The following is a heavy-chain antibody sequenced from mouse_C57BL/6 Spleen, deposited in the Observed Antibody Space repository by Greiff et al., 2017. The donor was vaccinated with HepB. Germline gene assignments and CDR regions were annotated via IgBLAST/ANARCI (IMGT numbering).Heavy chain of an antibody. CDR3: ARRYGNYFDY. CDR2: IYPGDGDT. J-gene: IGHJ2*01. D-gene: IGHD1-1*01. V-gene: IGHV1-80*01. Sequence: LVESGAELVKPGASVKISCKASGYAFSSYWMNWVKQRPGKGLEWIGQIYPGDGDTNYNGKFKGKATLTADKSSSTAYMQLSSLTSEDSAVYFCARRYGNYFDYWGQGTTLTVSS. CDR1: GYAFSSYW.